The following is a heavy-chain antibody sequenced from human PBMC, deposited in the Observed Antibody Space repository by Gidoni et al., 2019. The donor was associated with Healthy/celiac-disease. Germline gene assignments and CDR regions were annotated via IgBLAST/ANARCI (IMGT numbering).Heavy chain of an antibody. J-gene: IGHJ4*02. CDR1: GFTFSSYV. V-gene: IGHV3-30-3*01. D-gene: IGHD2-2*01. Sequence: QVQLVESGGGVVHPGRSLRLSCAASGFTFSSYVMHWVRQIPGKGLEWVAVISYDGSNKYYADSVKGRFTISRDNSKNTLYLQMNSLRADDTAVYYCASLVVPKGRFDSWGQGTLVTVSS. CDR2: ISYDGSNK. CDR3: ASLVVPKGRFDS.